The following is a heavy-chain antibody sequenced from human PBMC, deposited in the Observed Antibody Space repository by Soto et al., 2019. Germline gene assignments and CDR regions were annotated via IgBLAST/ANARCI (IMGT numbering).Heavy chain of an antibody. CDR2: ISYDGSDK. J-gene: IGHJ4*01. CDR1: GLTVSSYG. CDR3: ARVLGGFPNFDC. Sequence: QVQLVESGGGGVQPGRSLRLYCAASGLTVSSYGLHWVRQPPGKGLEWLAFISYDGSDKFYADSVKGRFTISRDSSKNALYLQLISLRAEDTAVYYCARVLGGFPNFDCWVHGTLVPVSS. V-gene: IGHV3-30-3*01. D-gene: IGHD2-15*01.